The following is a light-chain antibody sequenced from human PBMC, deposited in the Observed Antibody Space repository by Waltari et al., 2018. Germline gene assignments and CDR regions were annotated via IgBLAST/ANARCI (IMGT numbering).Light chain of an antibody. Sequence: QSVLAQPPSVSGPPGQRVTIFCSGGSSHIGVNVVNWYQPLPGPTPRHLIFTNDQRPSGVPDRFSGSKSGTSASLAISGLQSEDEGHYYCAVWDDNLSGVVFGAGTQVTVL. CDR1: SSHIGVNV. CDR3: AVWDDNLSGVV. CDR2: TND. J-gene: IGLJ1*01. V-gene: IGLV1-44*01.